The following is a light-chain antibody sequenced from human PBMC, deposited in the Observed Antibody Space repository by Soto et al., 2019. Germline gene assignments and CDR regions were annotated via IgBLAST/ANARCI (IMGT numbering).Light chain of an antibody. CDR3: QSHDSSLSGSRV. CDR1: SSNIGAGYD. V-gene: IGLV1-40*01. Sequence: QSVLTQPPSVSGAPGQRVTISCTGSSSNIGAGYDVHWYQQLPGTAPKLLIYGNSNRPSGVPDRFSGSKSGTSASLAITGLQAEDEADYNCQSHDSSLSGSRVFGGGTEVTVL. J-gene: IGLJ3*02. CDR2: GNS.